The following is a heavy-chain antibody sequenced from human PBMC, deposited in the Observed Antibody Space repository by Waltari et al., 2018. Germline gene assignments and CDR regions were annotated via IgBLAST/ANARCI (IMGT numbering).Heavy chain of an antibody. CDR2: IYHSGST. J-gene: IGHJ4*02. Sequence: QVQLQESGPGLVKPSGTLSLTCAVSGGSLSRSNRWSWVRQPTGKGLEWIGEIYHSGSTNYNPSLKSRVTISVDKSKNQFSLNLSSVTAADTAVYYCASWGTMVQGALGYWGQGTLVTVSS. CDR1: GGSLSRSNR. CDR3: ASWGTMVQGALGY. D-gene: IGHD3-10*01. V-gene: IGHV4-4*02.